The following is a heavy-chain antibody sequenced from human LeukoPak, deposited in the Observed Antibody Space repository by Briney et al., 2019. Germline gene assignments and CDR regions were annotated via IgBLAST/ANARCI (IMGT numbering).Heavy chain of an antibody. J-gene: IGHJ4*02. CDR2: ISYDGSNK. CDR3: AREKGELSSFDY. V-gene: IGHV3-30-3*01. Sequence: PGGSLRLSCAASGFTFSSYAMHWVRQAPGKGLEWVAVISYDGSNKYSADSVNGRSTISRENSKHKLYLQMNSLRAEDTAVYYCAREKGELSSFDYGGQGTLVTVSS. CDR1: GFTFSSYA. D-gene: IGHD3-16*02.